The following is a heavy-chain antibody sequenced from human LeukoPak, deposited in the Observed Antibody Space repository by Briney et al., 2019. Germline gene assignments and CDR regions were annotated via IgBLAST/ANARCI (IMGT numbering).Heavy chain of an antibody. V-gene: IGHV1-18*01. CDR2: ISAYNGNT. Sequence: ASVKVSCKASGYTFTSYGISWVRQAPGQGLEWMGWISAYNGNTNYAQKLQGRVTMTTDTSTSTAYMELRNLRSDDTAVYYCARAGQYCSSTSCYGGSWFDPWGQGTLVTVSS. D-gene: IGHD2-2*01. J-gene: IGHJ5*02. CDR3: ARAGQYCSSTSCYGGSWFDP. CDR1: GYTFTSYG.